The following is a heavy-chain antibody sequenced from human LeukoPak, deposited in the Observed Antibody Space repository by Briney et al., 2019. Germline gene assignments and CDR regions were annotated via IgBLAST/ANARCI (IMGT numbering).Heavy chain of an antibody. CDR3: TTDGGLPAAAPMNY. V-gene: IGHV3-15*01. Sequence: GRSLRLSCAAFGFTFSNAWMSWVRQAPGKGLEWVGRIKSQTDGGTTDYAAPVKGRFTISRDDSKNTLYLQMNSLKTEDTAVYYCTTDGGLPAAAPMNYWGQGTLVTVSS. CDR2: IKSQTDGGTT. CDR1: GFTFSNAW. D-gene: IGHD6-13*01. J-gene: IGHJ4*02.